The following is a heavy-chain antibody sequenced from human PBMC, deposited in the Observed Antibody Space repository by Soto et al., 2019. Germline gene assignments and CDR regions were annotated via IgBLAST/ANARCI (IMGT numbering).Heavy chain of an antibody. CDR2: IIPDSGTT. J-gene: IGHJ5*02. Sequence: ASVKVSCKASGYTFTGYDIHWVRQAPGQGLEWMGWIIPDSGTTNYTQKFQGRVTMTSDTSTNTAFLELSRLRSDDTAVYFCARGDRISIFGVINCLDPWGQGTMVTVSS. D-gene: IGHD3-3*01. CDR1: GYTFTGYD. V-gene: IGHV1-2*02. CDR3: ARGDRISIFGVINCLDP.